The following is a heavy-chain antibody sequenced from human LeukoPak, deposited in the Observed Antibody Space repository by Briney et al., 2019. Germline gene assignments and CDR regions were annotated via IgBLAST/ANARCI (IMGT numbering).Heavy chain of an antibody. CDR2: ITPFNGNT. Sequence: SVKVSCKASGYTFTYRYLHWVRQAPGQALEWMGWITPFNGNTNYAQKFQDRVTITRDRSMSTAYMELSSLRSEDTAMYYCARSGASEGAFDIWGQGTMVTVSS. D-gene: IGHD3-10*01. CDR1: GYTFTYRY. CDR3: ARSGASEGAFDI. V-gene: IGHV1-45*02. J-gene: IGHJ3*02.